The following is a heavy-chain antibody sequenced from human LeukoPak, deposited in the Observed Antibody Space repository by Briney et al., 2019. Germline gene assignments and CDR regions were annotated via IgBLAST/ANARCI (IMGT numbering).Heavy chain of an antibody. J-gene: IGHJ5*02. CDR1: GGTFSSYA. Sequence: SVKVSCKASGGTFSSYAISWVRQAPGQGLEWMGRIIPIFGTANYAQKFQGRVTITTDESTSTAYMELSSLRSEDTAVYYCARTPLTCSGGSCWFDPWGQGTPVTVSS. CDR2: IIPIFGTA. CDR3: ARTPLTCSGGSCWFDP. D-gene: IGHD2-15*01. V-gene: IGHV1-69*05.